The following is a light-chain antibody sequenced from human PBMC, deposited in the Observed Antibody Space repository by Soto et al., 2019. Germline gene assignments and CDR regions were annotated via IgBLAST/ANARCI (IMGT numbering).Light chain of an antibody. Sequence: DIVMTQSPDSLAVSPGERVTLSCRASQSVYSNLAWYQQKPGQAPRLLIYGASTRATGLPARFSGSGSGTEFTLTISSLQSEDFAVYYCQQYNSWPLTFGGGTKVEIK. J-gene: IGKJ4*01. CDR1: QSVYSN. CDR2: GAS. CDR3: QQYNSWPLT. V-gene: IGKV3-15*01.